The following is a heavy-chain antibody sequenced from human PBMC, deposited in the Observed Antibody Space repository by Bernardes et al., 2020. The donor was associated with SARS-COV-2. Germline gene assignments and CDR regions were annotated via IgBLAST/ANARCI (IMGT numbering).Heavy chain of an antibody. CDR2: INPNSGGT. CDR3: AKEDYYDSSGYWRDYYYYGMDV. V-gene: IGHV1-2*02. CDR1: GYTFTGYY. D-gene: IGHD3-22*01. Sequence: ASVKVSCKASGYTFTGYYMHWVRQAPGQGLEWMGWINPNSGGTNYAQKFQGRVTMTRDTSISTAYMELSRLRSDDTAVYYCAKEDYYDSSGYWRDYYYYGMDVWGQGTTVPVSS. J-gene: IGHJ6*02.